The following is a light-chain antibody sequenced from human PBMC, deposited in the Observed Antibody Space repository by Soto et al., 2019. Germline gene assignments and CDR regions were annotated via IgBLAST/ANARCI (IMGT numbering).Light chain of an antibody. J-gene: IGLJ1*01. CDR2: EVS. Sequence: QSVLTQPPSASGSPGQSVTISCTGTSSDVGGYNYVSWYQQHPGKAPKLIISEVSKRPSGVPDRFSGSKSGNTASLTVSGLQAEDEAAYYCTSNAGSNNYVSGTGTTVTVL. CDR1: SSDVGGYNY. V-gene: IGLV2-8*01. CDR3: TSNAGSNNYV.